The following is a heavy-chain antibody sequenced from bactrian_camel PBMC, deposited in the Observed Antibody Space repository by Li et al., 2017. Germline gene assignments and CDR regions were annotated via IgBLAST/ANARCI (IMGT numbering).Heavy chain of an antibody. J-gene: IGHJ4*01. CDR2: IYGGGSNT. Sequence: VQLVESGGGSVQAGGSLRLDCAASSSTYCMGWFRQTPGKEREGVASIYGGGSNTYYDQSVKGRFTFSRDNLKNTLYLQMNNLTVEDTAQYYCAAEASKKWSAADGYKYWGQGTQVTVS. D-gene: IGHD2*01. CDR3: AAEASKKWSAADGYKY. CDR1: SSTYC. V-gene: IGHV3-2*01.